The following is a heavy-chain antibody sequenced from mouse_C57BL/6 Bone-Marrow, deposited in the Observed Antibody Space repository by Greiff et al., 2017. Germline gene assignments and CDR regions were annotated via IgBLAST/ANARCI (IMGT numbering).Heavy chain of an antibody. J-gene: IGHJ2*01. CDR3: ARDYYGSSHFDY. D-gene: IGHD1-1*01. V-gene: IGHV5-4*01. CDR2: ISDGGSYT. Sequence: EVNVVESGGGLVKPGGSLKLSCAASGFTFSSYAMSWVRQTPEKRLEWVATISDGGSYTYYPDNVKGRFTISRDNAKNNLYLQMSHLKSEDTAMYYCARDYYGSSHFDYWGQGTTLTVSS. CDR1: GFTFSSYA.